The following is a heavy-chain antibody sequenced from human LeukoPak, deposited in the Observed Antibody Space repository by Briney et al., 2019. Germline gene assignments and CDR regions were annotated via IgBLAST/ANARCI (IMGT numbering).Heavy chain of an antibody. D-gene: IGHD2-2*01. V-gene: IGHV4-59*01. CDR3: ARLDIVVVPAAIGYYYYYMDV. Sequence: KPSETLSLTCTVSGGSISSYYWSWIRQPPGKGLEWIGYIYYSGSTNYNPSLKSRVTISVDTSKNQFSLKLSSVTAADTAVYYCARLDIVVVPAAIGYYYYYMDVWGKGTTVTVSS. J-gene: IGHJ6*03. CDR2: IYYSGST. CDR1: GGSISSYY.